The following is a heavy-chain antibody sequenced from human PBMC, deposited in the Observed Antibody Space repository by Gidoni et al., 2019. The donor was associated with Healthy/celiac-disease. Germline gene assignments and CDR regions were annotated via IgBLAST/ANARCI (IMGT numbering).Heavy chain of an antibody. Sequence: VESGGGVVQPGRSLRLSCAASGFTFSSYGMHWVRQAPGKGLEWVAVISYDGSNKYYADSVKGRFTISRDNSKNTLYLQMNSLRAEDTAVYYCAKVMYYYDSSGYLIYWGQGTLVTVSS. V-gene: IGHV3-30*18. D-gene: IGHD3-22*01. CDR3: AKVMYYYDSSGYLIY. J-gene: IGHJ4*02. CDR1: GFTFSSYG. CDR2: ISYDGSNK.